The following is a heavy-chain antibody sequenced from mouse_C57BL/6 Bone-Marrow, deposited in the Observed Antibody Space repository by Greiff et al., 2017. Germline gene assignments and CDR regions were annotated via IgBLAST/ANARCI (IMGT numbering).Heavy chain of an antibody. J-gene: IGHJ3*01. CDR2: IFPGSGST. CDR1: GYTFTDYY. Sequence: QVQLQQSGPELVKPGASVKISCKASGYTFTDYYIHWVKQRPGQGLEWIGWIFPGSGSTNYNEKFKGKATVTEDQSSSTAYMWRSSLTSEDFAVYVSARQDRPTWFAYWGQGTLVTVSA. D-gene: IGHD3-3*01. CDR3: ARQDRPTWFAY. V-gene: IGHV1-75*01.